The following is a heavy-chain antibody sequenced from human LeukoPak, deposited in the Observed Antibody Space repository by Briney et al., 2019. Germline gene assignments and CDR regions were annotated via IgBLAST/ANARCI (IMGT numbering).Heavy chain of an antibody. V-gene: IGHV4-59*01. D-gene: IGHD2-15*01. Sequence: SETLSLTCTVSRGSISPYYWSWIRQSPGKGLEWIGYIYYIGTTNYHPSLQSRVTMSVDTSTNQFTLNLASVTAADTAVYYCARGGFESCSAGSCLLGNYWGQGILVAVSS. CDR1: RGSISPYY. J-gene: IGHJ4*02. CDR3: ARGGFESCSAGSCLLGNY. CDR2: IYYIGTT.